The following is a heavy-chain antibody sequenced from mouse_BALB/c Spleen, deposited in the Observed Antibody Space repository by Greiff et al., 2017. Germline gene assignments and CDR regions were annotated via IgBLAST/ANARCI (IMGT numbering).Heavy chain of an antibody. J-gene: IGHJ2*01. V-gene: IGHV3-6*02. CDR3: ARDGNSLFDY. Sequence: EVKLMESGPGLVKPSQSLSLTCSVTGYSITSGYYWNWIRQFPGNKLEWMGYISYDGSNNYNPSLKNRISITRDTSKNQFFLKLNSVTTEDTATYYCARDGNSLFDYWGQGTTLTVSS. CDR2: ISYDGSN. CDR1: GYSITSGYY. D-gene: IGHD2-1*01.